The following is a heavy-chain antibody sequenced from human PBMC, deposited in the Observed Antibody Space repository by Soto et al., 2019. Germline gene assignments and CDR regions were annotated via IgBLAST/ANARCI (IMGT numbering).Heavy chain of an antibody. CDR1: GYTLTELS. CDR3: ARIGFCTIGVCYSPTLEGAYFDY. J-gene: IGHJ4*02. V-gene: IGHV1-24*01. D-gene: IGHD2-8*01. CDR2: FDPEDGET. Sequence: ASVKVSCKVSGYTLTELSMHWVRQAPGKGLEWMGGFDPEDGETIYAQKFQGRVTMTEYTSTDTAYMELSSLRSEDTAVYYCARIGFCTIGVCYSPTLEGAYFDYGGEGTLVTVPS.